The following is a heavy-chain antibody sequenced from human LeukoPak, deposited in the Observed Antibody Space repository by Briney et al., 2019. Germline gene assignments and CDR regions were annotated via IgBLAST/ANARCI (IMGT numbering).Heavy chain of an antibody. CDR1: GYSISSGYY. V-gene: IGHV4-38-2*01. J-gene: IGHJ4*02. CDR2: IYHSGST. D-gene: IGHD3-3*01. CDR3: ARHALYDFWSGRTYYFDY. Sequence: SETLSLTCAVSGYSISSGYYWGWIRQPPGKGLGWIGSIYHSGSTYYNPSLKSRVTISVDTSKNQFSLKLSSVTAADTAVYYCARHALYDFWSGRTYYFDYWGRGTLVTVSS.